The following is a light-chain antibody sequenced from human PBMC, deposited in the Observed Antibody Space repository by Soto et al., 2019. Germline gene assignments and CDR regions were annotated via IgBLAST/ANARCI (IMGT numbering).Light chain of an antibody. CDR3: AAWDDTLKRYV. Sequence: QSVLTQPPSASETPGQTVSISCSGSNSNIASNTVNWYQHLPGTAPKLLIYYNNQRPSGVPDRFSGSKSGTSASLAISGLQSEEESDYYCAAWDDTLKRYVFGTGTKVTVL. V-gene: IGLV1-44*01. CDR1: NSNIASNT. J-gene: IGLJ1*01. CDR2: YNN.